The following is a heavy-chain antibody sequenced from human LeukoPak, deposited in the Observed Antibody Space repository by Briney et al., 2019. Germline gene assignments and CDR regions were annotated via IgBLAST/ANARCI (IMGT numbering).Heavy chain of an antibody. D-gene: IGHD2-21*02. CDR1: GGSISNSY. J-gene: IGHJ4*02. Sequence: SETLSLTCTVSGGSISNSYWSWIRQPAGKGLEWIGRIYASGNTNYNPSLKSRVTMSVDTSKNLFALKLSSVTAADTAVYYCARQGVATAIDYWGQGTLVTVSS. V-gene: IGHV4-4*07. CDR3: ARQGVATAIDY. CDR2: IYASGNT.